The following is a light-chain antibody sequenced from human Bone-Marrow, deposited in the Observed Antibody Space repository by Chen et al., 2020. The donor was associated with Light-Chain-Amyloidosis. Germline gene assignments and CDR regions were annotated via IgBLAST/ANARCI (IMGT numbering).Light chain of an antibody. CDR2: NNH. CDR1: GSNIGGHS. J-gene: IGLJ3*02. V-gene: IGLV1-44*01. Sequence: QSLLTQQPSASGTPGQAVNIACSGSGSNIGGHSVNWYQHLPGTAPQLVIFNNHKRPSGVPDLFSGSRSGTSASLAISGLQADDEGDSYCAAWDDSLRTYLFGGGTKLTVL. CDR3: AAWDDSLRTYL.